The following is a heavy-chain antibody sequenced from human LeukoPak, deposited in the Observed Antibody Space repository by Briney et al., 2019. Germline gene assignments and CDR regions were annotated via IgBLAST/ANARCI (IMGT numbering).Heavy chain of an antibody. D-gene: IGHD4-23*01. CDR3: ARESLRWHYYYYGMDV. J-gene: IGHJ6*02. CDR1: RYTLTGYY. Sequence: ASAKVSRNASRYTLTGYYMNWVRQAPGQGLEWMGWINPNSGGTNYAQKFQGRVTMTRDTSISTAYMELSRLRSDDTAVYCCARESLRWHYYYYGMDVWGQGTTVTVSS. V-gene: IGHV1-2*02. CDR2: INPNSGGT.